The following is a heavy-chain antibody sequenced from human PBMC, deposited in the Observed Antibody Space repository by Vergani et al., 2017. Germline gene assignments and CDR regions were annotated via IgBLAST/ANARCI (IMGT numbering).Heavy chain of an antibody. V-gene: IGHV4-61*02. J-gene: IGHJ6*02. Sequence: QVQLQESGPGLVKPSQTLSLTCTVSGGSISSGSYYWSWIRQPPGKGLEWIGHIYTSGSTNYNPSLKSRVTISVDTSKNQFSLKLSSVTAADTAVYYCARGGSYYDLWSGYLGDYYYGMDVGGQGTTVTVS. D-gene: IGHD3-3*01. CDR1: GGSISSGSYY. CDR2: IYTSGST. CDR3: ARGGSYYDLWSGYLGDYYYGMDV.